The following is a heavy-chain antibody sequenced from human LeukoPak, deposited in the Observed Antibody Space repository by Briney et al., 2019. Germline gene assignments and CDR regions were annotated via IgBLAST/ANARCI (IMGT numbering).Heavy chain of an antibody. Sequence: GGSLRLSCAASGFTFSSYGMHWVRQAPGRGLEWVAFTRHDESNKYCADSVKGRFTISRDNSKNTLYLQMNSLRAEDTAVYYCAKDLSMGFWSGYSYWGQGTLVTVSS. CDR1: GFTFSSYG. CDR2: TRHDESNK. J-gene: IGHJ4*02. CDR3: AKDLSMGFWSGYSY. D-gene: IGHD3-3*01. V-gene: IGHV3-30*02.